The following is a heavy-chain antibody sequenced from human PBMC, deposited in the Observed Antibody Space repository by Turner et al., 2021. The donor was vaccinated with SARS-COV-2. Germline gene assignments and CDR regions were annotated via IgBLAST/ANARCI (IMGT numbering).Heavy chain of an antibody. CDR2: IWYDGSNK. Sequence: QVQLVESGGGVVQPGRSLRLSCAASGFPFSSYGMHWVRKAPGKGLEWVAVIWYDGSNKYYADSVKGRFTISRDKSKNTLYLQMNSLRAEDTAVYYCARDHYYDSSGYTLDAFDIWGQGTMVTISS. CDR1: GFPFSSYG. D-gene: IGHD3-22*01. V-gene: IGHV3-33*01. CDR3: ARDHYYDSSGYTLDAFDI. J-gene: IGHJ3*02.